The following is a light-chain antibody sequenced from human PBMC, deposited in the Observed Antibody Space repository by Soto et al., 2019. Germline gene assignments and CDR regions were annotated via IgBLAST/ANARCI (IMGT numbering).Light chain of an antibody. Sequence: DIQMTQSPSSLSASVGDRVTITCRASQGIDTYLAWYRQKPVQVPKLLIYAASTLQSGVPSRFSGSGSGTDFTLTISSLQPEDVATYFCQKYTRAPFTFGPGTKVDIK. V-gene: IGKV1-27*01. CDR2: AAS. J-gene: IGKJ3*01. CDR1: QGIDTY. CDR3: QKYTRAPFT.